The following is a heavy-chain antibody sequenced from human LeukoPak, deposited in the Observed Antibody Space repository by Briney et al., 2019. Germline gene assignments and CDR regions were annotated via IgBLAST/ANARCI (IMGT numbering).Heavy chain of an antibody. D-gene: IGHD5-12*01. CDR1: GFTFSSYG. CDR2: IRYDGSNK. V-gene: IGHV3-30*02. J-gene: IGHJ3*02. Sequence: GGSLRLSCAASGFTFSSYGMHWVRRAPGKGLGGLAFIRYDGSNKYYADSVKGRFTISRDNSKNTLYLQMISLRAEDTAVYYCARVIVATNTFDAFDIWGQGTLVTVSS. CDR3: ARVIVATNTFDAFDI.